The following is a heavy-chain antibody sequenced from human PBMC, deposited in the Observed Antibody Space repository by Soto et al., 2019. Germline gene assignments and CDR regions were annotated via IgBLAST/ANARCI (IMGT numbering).Heavy chain of an antibody. CDR3: ARAGYSSRWYAWGAIDL. D-gene: IGHD6-13*01. Sequence: QVQLQESGPGLVKPSETLSITCTVSGGSISSYYWSWIRQPPGKGLEWIGYIYYSGSTNYNPSIKCRVTISVDTSKNQFSLKLSSVRAADTAVYYCARAGYSSRWYAWGAIDLWGQGTMVTVSS. CDR1: GGSISSYY. J-gene: IGHJ3*01. V-gene: IGHV4-59*01. CDR2: IYYSGST.